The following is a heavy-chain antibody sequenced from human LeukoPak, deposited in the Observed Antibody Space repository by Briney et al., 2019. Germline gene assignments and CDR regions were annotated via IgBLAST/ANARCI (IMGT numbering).Heavy chain of an antibody. CDR1: GYTFMSHG. J-gene: IGHJ3*02. D-gene: IGHD6-13*01. Sequence: ASVKVSCKAYGYTFMSHGISWVRQAPGQGLEWMGWISGSSSNTNYAQRLQGRVTMTTDTSTTTAYTELSSLRSEDTAVYYCARVVGIAAAAADAFDIWGQGTMVPVSS. V-gene: IGHV1-18*01. CDR3: ARVVGIAAAAADAFDI. CDR2: ISGSSSNT.